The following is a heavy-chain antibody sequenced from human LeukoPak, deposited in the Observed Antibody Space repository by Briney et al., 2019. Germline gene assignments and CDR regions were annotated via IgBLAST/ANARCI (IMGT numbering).Heavy chain of an antibody. Sequence: GGSVRLSCAASGFPFSDHHMDWVRHARGKGLEGVGSNRAKIDSYTTEYAASVKGRFTISRDESENTLYLHMNSLKTETTAVYYCVREYYYDFHNWGQGTLVTVSS. CDR1: GFPFSDHH. CDR2: NRAKIDSYTT. V-gene: IGHV3-72*01. CDR3: VREYYYDFHN. D-gene: IGHD3-3*01. J-gene: IGHJ4*02.